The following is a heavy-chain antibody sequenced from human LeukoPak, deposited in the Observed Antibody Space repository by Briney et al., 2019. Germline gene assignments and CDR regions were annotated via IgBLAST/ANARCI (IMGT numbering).Heavy chain of an antibody. D-gene: IGHD3-9*01. CDR3: ASRYYDILTGYYSSRDY. CDR1: GFTVSSNY. V-gene: IGHV3-66*01. CDR2: IYSGGST. J-gene: IGHJ4*02. Sequence: GGSLRLSCAASGFTVSSNYMSWVRQAPGKGLEWVSVIYSGGSTYYADSVKGRSTISRDNSKNTLYLQMNSLRAEDTAVYYCASRYYDILTGYYSSRDYWGQGTLVTVSS.